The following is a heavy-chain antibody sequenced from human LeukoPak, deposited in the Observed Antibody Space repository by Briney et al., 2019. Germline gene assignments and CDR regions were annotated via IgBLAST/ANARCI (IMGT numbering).Heavy chain of an antibody. CDR3: AKDSKAAGSAFDI. J-gene: IGHJ3*02. Sequence: GGSLRLSCAASGFTFSSYDMSWVRQAPGKGLEWVSAISGSGGSTYYADSVKGRFTISRDNSKNTLYLQMNSLRAEDTAVYYCAKDSKAAGSAFDIWGQGTMVTVSS. CDR1: GFTFSSYD. CDR2: ISGSGGST. D-gene: IGHD6-13*01. V-gene: IGHV3-23*01.